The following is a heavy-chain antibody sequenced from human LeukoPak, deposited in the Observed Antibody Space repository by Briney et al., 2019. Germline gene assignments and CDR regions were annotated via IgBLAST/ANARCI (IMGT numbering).Heavy chain of an antibody. CDR2: ISSSSSYI. Sequence: GGSLRLSCAASGFTFSSYSMNWVRQAPGKGLEWVSSISSSSSYIYYADSVKGRFTISRDNAKNSLYLQMNSLTPEDTAVYYCASLAAAGHRLYWGQGTLVTVSS. J-gene: IGHJ4*02. CDR3: ASLAAAGHRLY. V-gene: IGHV3-21*01. CDR1: GFTFSSYS. D-gene: IGHD6-13*01.